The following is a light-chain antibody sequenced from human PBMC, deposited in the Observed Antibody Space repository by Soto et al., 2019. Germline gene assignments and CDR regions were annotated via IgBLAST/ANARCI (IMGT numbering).Light chain of an antibody. J-gene: IGKJ2*01. CDR2: RAS. CDR1: EGISRW. Sequence: DIQMTQSPSTLSASVGDRVTITCRASEGISRWLAWYQQKPGKAPKLLIHRASTLETGVPSRISGSGSGTDFTLTISNLQPDDFATYYCQQYKSYSPYTFGQGTKVEIK. V-gene: IGKV1-5*03. CDR3: QQYKSYSPYT.